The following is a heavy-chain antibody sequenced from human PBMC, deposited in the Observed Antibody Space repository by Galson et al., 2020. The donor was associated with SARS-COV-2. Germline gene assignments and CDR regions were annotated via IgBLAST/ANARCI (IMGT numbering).Heavy chain of an antibody. D-gene: IGHD4-17*01. J-gene: IGHJ5*02. CDR2: FDPEDGET. Sequence: ASVKVSCKVSGYTLTELSMHWVLQAPGKGLEWMGGFDPEDGETIYAQKFQGRVTMTEDTSTDTAYMELSSLRSEDTAVYYCATTSPLRTVTTGVDWFDPWGQGTLVTVSS. CDR3: ATTSPLRTVTTGVDWFDP. V-gene: IGHV1-24*01. CDR1: GYTLTELS.